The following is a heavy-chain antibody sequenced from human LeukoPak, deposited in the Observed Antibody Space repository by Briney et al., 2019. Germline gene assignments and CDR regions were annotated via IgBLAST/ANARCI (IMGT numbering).Heavy chain of an antibody. J-gene: IGHJ4*02. V-gene: IGHV4-39*01. D-gene: IGHD3-10*01. CDR2: IYYSGST. CDR3: XRXXGXLWXGEFYPQYFDY. Sequence: PSETLSLTCTVSGGSISSSSYYWGWIRQPPGKGLEWIGSIYYSGSTYYNPSLKSRVTISVDTSKNQFSLKLSSVTAADTAVYYXXRXXGXLWXGEFYPQYFDYWGQGTLVTVSS. CDR1: GGSISSSSYY.